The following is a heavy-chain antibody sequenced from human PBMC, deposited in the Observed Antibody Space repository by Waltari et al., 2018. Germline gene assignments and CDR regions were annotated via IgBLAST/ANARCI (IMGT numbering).Heavy chain of an antibody. CDR1: GGSFRGYY. Sequence: QVQLQQWGAGLLKPSETLSLTCAVYGGSFRGYYWSWIRQPPGKGLEWIGEINHSGSTNYNPSLKSRVTISVDTSKNQFSLKLSSVTAADTAVYYCASLPLYGRTNAFDIWGQGTMVTVSS. J-gene: IGHJ3*02. V-gene: IGHV4-34*01. CDR2: INHSGST. D-gene: IGHD1-1*01. CDR3: ASLPLYGRTNAFDI.